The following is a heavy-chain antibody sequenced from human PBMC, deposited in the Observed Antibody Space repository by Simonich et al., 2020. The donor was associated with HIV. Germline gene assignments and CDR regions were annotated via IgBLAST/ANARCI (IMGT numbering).Heavy chain of an antibody. D-gene: IGHD1-1*01. CDR3: ARPTGTDAFDI. Sequence: QVQLQQWGAGLLKPSETLSLTCAVYGGSFSDFYWTWIRQPPGKGLEWIGEINHSGRTNNNPSLKSRFTISVATSKNKFSLKLSSVTAADTAVYYCARPTGTDAFDIWGQGTMVTVSS. CDR2: INHSGRT. V-gene: IGHV4-34*01. CDR1: GGSFSDFY. J-gene: IGHJ3*02.